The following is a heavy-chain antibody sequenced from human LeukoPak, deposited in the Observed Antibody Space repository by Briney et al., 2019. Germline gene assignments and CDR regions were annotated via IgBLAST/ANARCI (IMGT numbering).Heavy chain of an antibody. CDR3: ARDRDSIAAGFDY. CDR2: ISGSSIYI. V-gene: IGHV3-21*01. CDR1: GFTFSSYS. Sequence: GGSLRLSCAASGFTFSSYSMNWVRQAPGKRLEWVASISGSSIYIYYADSVKGRFTISRDNANKSLYLQMNSLRAEDTAVYYCARDRDSIAAGFDYWGQGTLVTVSS. J-gene: IGHJ4*02. D-gene: IGHD6-13*01.